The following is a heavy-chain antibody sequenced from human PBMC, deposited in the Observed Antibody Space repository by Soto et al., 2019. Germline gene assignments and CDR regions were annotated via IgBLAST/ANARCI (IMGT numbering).Heavy chain of an antibody. CDR2: INPSGGST. J-gene: IGHJ6*04. Sequence: ASVKVSCKASGYTFTSYYMHWVRQAPGQGLEWMGIINPSGGSTSYAQKFQGRVTMTRDTATSTVYMELSSLRSEDTAVYFCATHGELATDYGMDVWGEGTTVTVSS. CDR3: ATHGELATDYGMDV. CDR1: GYTFTSYY. V-gene: IGHV1-46*01. D-gene: IGHD6-13*01.